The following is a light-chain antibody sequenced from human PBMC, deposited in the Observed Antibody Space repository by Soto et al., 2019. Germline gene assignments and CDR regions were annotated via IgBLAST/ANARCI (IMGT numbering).Light chain of an antibody. J-gene: IGKJ4*01. CDR2: AAS. Sequence: EYVLTQPPGTLSLSPGERATLSCRAGQTVRNNYLAWYHQKPGQAPGILIYAASSRATGIPDRFSGGGSGTDFTLTISRLEPEDFAVYYCQQFSSYALTFGGGTKVDIK. CDR1: QTVRNNY. V-gene: IGKV3-20*01. CDR3: QQFSSYALT.